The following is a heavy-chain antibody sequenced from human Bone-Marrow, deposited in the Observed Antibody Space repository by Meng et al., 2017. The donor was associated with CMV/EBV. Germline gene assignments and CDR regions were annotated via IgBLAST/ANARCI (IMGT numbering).Heavy chain of an antibody. J-gene: IGHJ4*02. D-gene: IGHD2-8*01. CDR2: IKRKTEGGTT. CDR1: GFSFSNAW. CDR3: TTVMGLN. V-gene: IGHV3-15*01. Sequence: GGSLRLSCAASGFSFSNAWMSWVRQAPGKGLEWVGRIKRKTEGGTTDYAAPVKGRFTISRDDSKNTLYLQMNSLKNEDTAVYYCTTVMGLNWGQGTLVTGSS.